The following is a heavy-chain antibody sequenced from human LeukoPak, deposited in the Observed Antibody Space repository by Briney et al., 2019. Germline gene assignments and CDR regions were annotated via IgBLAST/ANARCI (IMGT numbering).Heavy chain of an antibody. D-gene: IGHD1-26*01. J-gene: IGHJ4*02. V-gene: IGHV3-7*01. CDR2: IKQDGSEK. CDR1: GFTFSSYW. Sequence: QPGGSLRLSCAASGFTFSSYWMSWVRQAPGKGLEWVANIKQDGSEKYYVDSVKGRFTISRDNAKKPLYLQMNSLRAEDTAVYYCARERSGSYHAASDYWGQGTLVTVSS. CDR3: ARERSGSYHAASDY.